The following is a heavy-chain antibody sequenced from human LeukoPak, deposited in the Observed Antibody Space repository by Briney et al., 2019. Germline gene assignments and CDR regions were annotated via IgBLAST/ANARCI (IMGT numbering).Heavy chain of an antibody. J-gene: IGHJ4*02. CDR2: IKSKTDGGTT. CDR1: GFTFSNAW. D-gene: IGHD2-2*01. Sequence: GGSLRLSCAASGFTFSNAWMSWVRQAQGKGLEWVGRIKSKTDGGTTDYAAPVKGRFTISRDDSKNTLYLQMNSLKTEDTAVYYCTTGVTEDIVVVPAAKYFDYWGQGTLVTVSS. V-gene: IGHV3-15*01. CDR3: TTGVTEDIVVVPAAKYFDY.